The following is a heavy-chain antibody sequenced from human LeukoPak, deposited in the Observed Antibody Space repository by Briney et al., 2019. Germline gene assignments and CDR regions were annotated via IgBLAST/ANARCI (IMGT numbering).Heavy chain of an antibody. Sequence: SQTLSLTXTVSGGSISSGSYYWSWIRQPAGQGLEWIGRIYTSGSTNYNPSLKSRVTISVDTSKNQFSLKLSSVTAADTAVYYCARDIAYCGGDCYVQFDPWGQGTLVTVSS. CDR1: GGSISSGSYY. CDR3: ARDIAYCGGDCYVQFDP. J-gene: IGHJ5*02. V-gene: IGHV4-61*02. CDR2: IYTSGST. D-gene: IGHD2-21*02.